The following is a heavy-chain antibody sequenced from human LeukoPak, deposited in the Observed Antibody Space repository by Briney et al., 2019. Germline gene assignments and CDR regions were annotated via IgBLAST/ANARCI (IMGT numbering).Heavy chain of an antibody. V-gene: IGHV3-30-3*01. CDR3: ARTYGSGWYEPLTH. J-gene: IGHJ4*02. D-gene: IGHD6-19*01. Sequence: QTGGSLRLSCAASGFTFSNFVMHWVRQPPGKGLEWVAIISHRGDQSDYTHSVKGRFTISRDNSKNTLSLEMTTLRGEDTAVYYCARTYGSGWYEPLTHWGQGTLVTVSS. CDR1: GFTFSNFV. CDR2: ISHRGDQS.